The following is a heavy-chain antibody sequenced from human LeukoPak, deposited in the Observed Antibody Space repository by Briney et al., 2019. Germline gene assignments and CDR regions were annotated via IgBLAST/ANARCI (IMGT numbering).Heavy chain of an antibody. V-gene: IGHV4-34*01. Sequence: SETLSLTCAVYGGSFSGYYWSWIRQPPGKGLEWIGEINHSGGTNYNPSLKSRVTISVDTSKNQFSLKLSSVAAADTAVYYCARGIYCSGGSCYSVRDYYYMDVWGKGTTVTVSS. CDR2: INHSGGT. J-gene: IGHJ6*03. D-gene: IGHD2-15*01. CDR3: ARGIYCSGGSCYSVRDYYYMDV. CDR1: GGSFSGYY.